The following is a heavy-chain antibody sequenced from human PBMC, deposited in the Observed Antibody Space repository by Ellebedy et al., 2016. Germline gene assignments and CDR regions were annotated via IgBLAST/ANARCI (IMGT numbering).Heavy chain of an antibody. CDR2: IYYSGST. D-gene: IGHD6-6*01. J-gene: IGHJ4*02. V-gene: IGHV4-39*01. Sequence: SETLSLXXNVSGGSISSYSYYWGWIRQPPGKGLEWIGNIYYSGSTYYNPSLKSRLTISVDTSKNQFSLNLSSVTAADTAVYYCARHDYSSSFIDSWGQGTLVTVSS. CDR3: ARHDYSSSFIDS. CDR1: GGSISSYSYY.